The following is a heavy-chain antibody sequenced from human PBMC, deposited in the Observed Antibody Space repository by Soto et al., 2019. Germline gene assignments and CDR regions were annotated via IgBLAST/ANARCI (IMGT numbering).Heavy chain of an antibody. CDR2: IYYSGST. CDR1: GGSISSSSYF. J-gene: IGHJ4*02. V-gene: IGHV4-39*01. Sequence: QLQLQESGPGLVKPSETLSLTCTVSGGSISSSSYFWGWIRQPPGKGLEWIGSIYYSGSTYYNPSLKSRVTISVDTSKNQFSLTLSSVTAADTAVYYCARHDWNGVDYWGQGTLVTVSS. D-gene: IGHD1-1*01. CDR3: ARHDWNGVDY.